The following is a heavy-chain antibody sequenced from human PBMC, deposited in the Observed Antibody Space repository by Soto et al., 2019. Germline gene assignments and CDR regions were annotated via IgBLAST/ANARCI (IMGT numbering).Heavy chain of an antibody. J-gene: IGHJ5*02. Sequence: GGSLRLSCAASGFTFRSYAMSWVRQAPGKGLEWVSAISGSGGSTYYADSVKGRFTISRDNSKNTLYLQMNSLRAEDTAVYYCAKDLYGDYLSWFDPWGQGTLVTVSS. D-gene: IGHD4-17*01. CDR3: AKDLYGDYLSWFDP. CDR1: GFTFRSYA. V-gene: IGHV3-23*01. CDR2: ISGSGGST.